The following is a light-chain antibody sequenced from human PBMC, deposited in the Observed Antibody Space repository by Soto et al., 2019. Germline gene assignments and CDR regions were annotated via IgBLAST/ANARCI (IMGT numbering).Light chain of an antibody. CDR3: QQLMSYPIT. J-gene: IGKJ5*01. CDR1: QSISSW. CDR2: KAS. Sequence: DTPLTQSPATVSTSVGERVAITCRASQSISSWLAWYQQKPGKAPKLLIYKASSLESGVPSRFSGSGSGTEFTLTISSLQPDDFATYYCQQLMSYPITFGQGTRLEIK. V-gene: IGKV1-5*03.